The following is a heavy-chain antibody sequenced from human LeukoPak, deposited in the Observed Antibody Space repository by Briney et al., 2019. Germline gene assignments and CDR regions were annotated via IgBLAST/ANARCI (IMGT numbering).Heavy chain of an antibody. CDR1: GYTFTSYD. D-gene: IGHD3-22*01. Sequence: ASVKVSCKASGYTFTSYDINWVRQATGQGLEWMGWMNPNSGNTGYAQKFQGRVTMTRDTSISTAYMELSRLRSDDTAVYYCATVGVTDFDYWGQGTLVTVSS. V-gene: IGHV1-8*01. J-gene: IGHJ4*02. CDR2: MNPNSGNT. CDR3: ATVGVTDFDY.